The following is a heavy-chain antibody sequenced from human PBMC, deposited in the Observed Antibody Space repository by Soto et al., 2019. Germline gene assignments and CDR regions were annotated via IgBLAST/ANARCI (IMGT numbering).Heavy chain of an antibody. CDR3: GKVLVGATGHTDSDS. V-gene: IGHV4-39*01. CDR1: GGSMYGSGYY. D-gene: IGHD2-15*01. Sequence: LSLTCTVSGGSMYGSGYYWGWIRQPPGRGLEWIGNIDYTGVTYSNPSLKSRVTISRDTSKNQFSLKLTSVTAADTALYYCGKVLVGATGHTDSDSWGPGTLVTVSS. CDR2: IDYTGVT. J-gene: IGHJ4*02.